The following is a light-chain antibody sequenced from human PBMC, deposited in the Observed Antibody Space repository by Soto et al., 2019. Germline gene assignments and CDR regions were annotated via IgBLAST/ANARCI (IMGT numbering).Light chain of an antibody. J-gene: IGLJ3*02. CDR1: SSDVGGYNF. CDR2: EVS. V-gene: IGLV2-14*01. CDR3: FSYTNSNTRL. Sequence: QSALTQPASVSGSPGQSITISCTGTSSDVGGYNFVSWYQHRPGDAPRLIIYEVSDRPSGISNRFSGSKSGNTASLTISGLQAEDDADYYCFSYTNSNTRLFGGGTKLTVL.